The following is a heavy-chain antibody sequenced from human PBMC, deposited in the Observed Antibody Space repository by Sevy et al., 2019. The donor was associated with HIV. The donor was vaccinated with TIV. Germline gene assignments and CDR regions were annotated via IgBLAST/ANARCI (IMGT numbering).Heavy chain of an antibody. CDR2: INTNTGNP. J-gene: IGHJ6*02. CDR3: ARHHYYDSSGYYWDRYYYYYGMDV. Sequence: ASVKVSCKASGYTFTSYAMNWVRQAPGQGLEWMGWINTNTGNPTYAQGFTGRFVFSLDTSVSTAYLQISSRKAEDIAVYYCARHHYYDSSGYYWDRYYYYYGMDVWGQGTTVTVSS. V-gene: IGHV7-4-1*02. CDR1: GYTFTSYA. D-gene: IGHD3-22*01.